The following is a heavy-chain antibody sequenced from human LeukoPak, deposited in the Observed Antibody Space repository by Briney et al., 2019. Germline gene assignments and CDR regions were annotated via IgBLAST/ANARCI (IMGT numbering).Heavy chain of an antibody. CDR3: ARHGNWNYYMDV. V-gene: IGHV4-4*09. D-gene: IGHD1-1*01. Sequence: SETLSLTCTVSGGSISSYYWSWIRQPPGKGLEWIGYIYTSGSTNYNPSLKSRVTISVDTSKNQFSLKLTSVTAAATAVYYCARHGNWNYYMDVWGKGTTVTVSS. CDR2: IYTSGST. J-gene: IGHJ6*03. CDR1: GGSISSYY.